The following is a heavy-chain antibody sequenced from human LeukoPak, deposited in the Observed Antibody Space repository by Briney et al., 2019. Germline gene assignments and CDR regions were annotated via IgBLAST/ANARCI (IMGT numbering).Heavy chain of an antibody. Sequence: GGSLRLSCAASGFTFSNYNMNWVRQAPGKGLEWVSYITSRSSSIYYADSVKGRFTISRDNAQNSLYLQMNSLRDEDTAVYYCARDSRFGRLLIPYFDYWGQGTLVTVSS. V-gene: IGHV3-48*02. CDR3: ARDSRFGRLLIPYFDY. CDR1: GFTFSNYN. D-gene: IGHD3-10*01. J-gene: IGHJ4*02. CDR2: ITSRSSSI.